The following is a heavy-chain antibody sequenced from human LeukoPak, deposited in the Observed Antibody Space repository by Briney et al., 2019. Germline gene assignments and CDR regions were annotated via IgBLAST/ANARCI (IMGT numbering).Heavy chain of an antibody. CDR2: IKQDGSGK. V-gene: IGHV3-7*01. J-gene: IGHJ4*02. CDR1: GFTFSSYW. Sequence: HPGGSLRLSCAASGFTFSSYWMSWVRQAPGKGLEWVANIKQDGSGKYYVGSVKGRFTISRDNAGNSLYLQMNTLRAEDTAVYFCARDRWDLEYWGQGTLVTVSS. D-gene: IGHD1-26*01. CDR3: ARDRWDLEY.